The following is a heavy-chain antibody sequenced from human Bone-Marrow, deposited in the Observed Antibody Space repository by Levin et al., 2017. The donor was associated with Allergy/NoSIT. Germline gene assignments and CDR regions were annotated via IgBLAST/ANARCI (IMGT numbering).Heavy chain of an antibody. CDR3: ARLADNWNVNWFDP. V-gene: IGHV4-39*07. J-gene: IGHJ5*02. D-gene: IGHD1-20*01. CDR1: GASINSTNYY. CDR2: IYYNSYT. Sequence: SQTLSLTCTVSGASINSTNYYWGWIRQPPGKGLEWIGTIYYNSYTYYNPSLKSRVTISKDTSKNQFSLKLSSVTAADSAVYYCARLADNWNVNWFDPWGQGTLVTVSS.